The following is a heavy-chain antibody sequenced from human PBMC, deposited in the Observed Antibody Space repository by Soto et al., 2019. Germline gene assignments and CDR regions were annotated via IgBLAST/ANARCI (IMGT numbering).Heavy chain of an antibody. CDR3: ARGGIAGHWFDP. D-gene: IGHD2-15*01. Sequence: QVQLQESGPGLVKPSQTLSLTCTVSGDSISNGGFYYSWIRQHPGQGLEWVGYIFHSGSTLSNPSLRSRVTLSADTSKNQLFLKLTSVTAADTAVYYCARGGIAGHWFDPWGQGTLVTVSA. V-gene: IGHV4-31*03. CDR2: IFHSGST. J-gene: IGHJ5*02. CDR1: GDSISNGGFY.